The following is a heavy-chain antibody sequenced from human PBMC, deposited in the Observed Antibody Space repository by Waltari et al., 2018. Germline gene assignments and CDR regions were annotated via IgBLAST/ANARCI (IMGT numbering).Heavy chain of an antibody. CDR3: VREVFGSGWRESYFFDY. D-gene: IGHD6-19*01. Sequence: EVQLVESGGGLVQSGGALRLSWAASGFTFNDYGMSWVRQVPGRGLEWVSGINWSGARTSYADSVMGRFTVSRDNAMNSLYLEMSSLRAEDTALYYCVREVFGSGWRESYFFDYWGQGTLVTVSS. CDR2: INWSGART. CDR1: GFTFNDYG. J-gene: IGHJ4*02. V-gene: IGHV3-20*04.